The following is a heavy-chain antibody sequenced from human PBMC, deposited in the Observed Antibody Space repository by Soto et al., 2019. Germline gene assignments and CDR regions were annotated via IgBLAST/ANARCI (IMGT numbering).Heavy chain of an antibody. J-gene: IGHJ6*02. V-gene: IGHV1-58*02. CDR1: GFTFTSST. CDR3: AGEYGGATAPPHYYYGMDV. Sequence: SVKVSCKASGFTFTSSTMQWVRQARGQRLEWIGWIVVGSGNTNYAQKFQERVTITRDMSTSTAYMGLSSLRSEDTAVYYCAGEYGGATAPPHYYYGMDVWGQGTTVTVSS. CDR2: IVVGSGNT. D-gene: IGHD5-12*01.